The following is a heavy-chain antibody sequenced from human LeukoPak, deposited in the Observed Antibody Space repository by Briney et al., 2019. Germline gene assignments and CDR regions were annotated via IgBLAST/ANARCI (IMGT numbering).Heavy chain of an antibody. V-gene: IGHV3-53*01. Sequence: GGSLRLSCAASGFTVSDNYMSWVRQASGKGLEWVSFMYSRGDTYYANSVKGRFTFSRDISKNTLYLQMNGLRTEDTAMYYCARDAPQVPAAGVLASWGQGTLVIVSS. CDR1: GFTVSDNY. CDR2: MYSRGDT. J-gene: IGHJ5*02. CDR3: ARDAPQVPAAGVLAS. D-gene: IGHD6-13*01.